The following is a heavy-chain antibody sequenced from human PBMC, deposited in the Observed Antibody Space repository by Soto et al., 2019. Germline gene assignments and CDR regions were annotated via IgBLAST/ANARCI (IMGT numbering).Heavy chain of an antibody. CDR1: GGSISSYY. CDR2: IYYSGRT. D-gene: IGHD3-16*01. J-gene: IGHJ4*02. V-gene: IGHV4-59*01. Sequence: QVQLQESGPGLVKPSETLSLTCTVSGGSISSYYWSWIRQPPGKGLEWIGYIYYSGRTTYNPSLKSRVTITVDTSKIQFSLKLSSVTAADTGVDSCASRWGYYFDGWGQGTLVTVSS. CDR3: ASRWGYYFDG.